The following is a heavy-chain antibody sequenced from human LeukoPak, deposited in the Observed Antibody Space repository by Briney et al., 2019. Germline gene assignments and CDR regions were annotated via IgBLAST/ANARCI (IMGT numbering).Heavy chain of an antibody. J-gene: IGHJ5*02. Sequence: GGSLRLSCAASGLTFSSYGMHWVRQAPGKGLEWVAFIRYDGSNKYYADSVKGRFTISRDNAKNSLYLQMNSLRAEDTAVYYCASLYGSGPNWFDPWGQGTLVTVSS. CDR2: IRYDGSNK. CDR1: GLTFSSYG. D-gene: IGHD3-10*01. V-gene: IGHV3-30*02. CDR3: ASLYGSGPNWFDP.